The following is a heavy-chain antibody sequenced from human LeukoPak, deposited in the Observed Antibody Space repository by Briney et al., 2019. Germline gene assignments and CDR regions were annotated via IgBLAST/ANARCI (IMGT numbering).Heavy chain of an antibody. V-gene: IGHV4-38-2*02. D-gene: IGHD1-1*01. Sequence: PSETLSLTCTVSGYSISSGYYWGWIRQPPGKGLEWIGSIYHSGSTYYNPSLKSQVTISVDTSKNQFSLNLRSVTAADTAVYYCARVRRTTGATIYYYYMDVWGKGTTVTISS. CDR2: IYHSGST. J-gene: IGHJ6*03. CDR3: ARVRRTTGATIYYYYMDV. CDR1: GYSISSGYY.